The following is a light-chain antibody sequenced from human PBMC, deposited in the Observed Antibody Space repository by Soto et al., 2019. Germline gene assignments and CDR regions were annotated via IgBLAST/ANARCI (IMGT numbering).Light chain of an antibody. CDR2: AAS. CDR3: QQYGSSGT. V-gene: IGKV1-27*01. CDR1: QGISNY. Sequence: DIQLNQSPPSLSASVCDRVTITCRASQGISNYLAWYQQKPGELPKLVIYAASILQTGVPSRFSGSGSGTDFTLTISRLEPEDFAVYYCQQYGSSGTFGQGTKVDI. J-gene: IGKJ1*01.